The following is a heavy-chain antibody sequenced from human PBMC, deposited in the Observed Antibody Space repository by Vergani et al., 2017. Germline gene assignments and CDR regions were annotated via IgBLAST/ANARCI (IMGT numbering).Heavy chain of an antibody. V-gene: IGHV3-21*01. CDR1: GFTFSSYS. J-gene: IGHJ4*02. CDR3: ARSVAVAGVDY. D-gene: IGHD6-19*01. Sequence: EVQLVESGGGLVKPGGSLRLSCAASGFTFSSYSMNWVRHAPGKGLEWVSSISSSSSYIYYADSVKGRFTISRDNAKNSLYLQMNSLRAEDTAVYYCARSVAVAGVDYWGQGTLVTVSS. CDR2: ISSSSSYI.